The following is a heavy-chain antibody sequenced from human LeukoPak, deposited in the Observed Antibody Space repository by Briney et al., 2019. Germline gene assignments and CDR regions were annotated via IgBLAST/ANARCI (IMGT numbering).Heavy chain of an antibody. D-gene: IGHD3-16*01. V-gene: IGHV3-64D*06. CDR2: IGSNGGST. Sequence: GGSLRLSCSASGFTFSTYAMHWVRQAPGKGLEYVSVIGSNGGSTNYADSVKGRFTISRDNSKNTLYLQMSSLRAEDTAVYYCVKGESDSSSWYYGMDVWGRGTTVTVSS. CDR1: GFTFSTYA. J-gene: IGHJ6*02. CDR3: VKGESDSSSWYYGMDV.